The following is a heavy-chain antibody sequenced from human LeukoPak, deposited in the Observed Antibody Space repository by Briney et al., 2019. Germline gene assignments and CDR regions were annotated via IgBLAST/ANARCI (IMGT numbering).Heavy chain of an antibody. J-gene: IGHJ4*02. V-gene: IGHV4-59*12. CDR1: GGSISSYY. CDR2: IYYSGST. CDR3: ARDSRRGLQTGYYRSAFDY. D-gene: IGHD3-9*01. Sequence: SETLSLTCTVSGGSISSYYWSWIRQPPGKGLEWIGYIYYSGSTNYNPSLKSRVTISVDTSKNQFSLKLSSVTAADTAVYYCARDSRRGLQTGYYRSAFDYWGQGTLVTVSS.